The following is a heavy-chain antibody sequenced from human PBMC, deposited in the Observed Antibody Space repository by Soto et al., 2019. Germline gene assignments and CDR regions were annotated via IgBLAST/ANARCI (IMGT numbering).Heavy chain of an antibody. CDR1: GDSISSVAHY. CDR3: ARHSTNKSWYYGLFDL. D-gene: IGHD6-13*01. V-gene: IGHV4-39*01. CDR2: LYYTGST. J-gene: IGHJ5*02. Sequence: PSETLSLTCSVSGDSISSVAHYWAWVRQPPGKGPEWIGSLYYTGSTYYNPSLKSRAAISIDTSKNQFSLNLMSTTAADTAVYYCARHSTNKSWYYGLFDLWGHGTLVTGSS.